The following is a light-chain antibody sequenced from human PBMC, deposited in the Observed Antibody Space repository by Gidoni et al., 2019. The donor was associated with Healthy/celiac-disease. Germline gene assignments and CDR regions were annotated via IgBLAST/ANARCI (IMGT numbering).Light chain of an antibody. CDR1: SSDGGGYNY. Sequence: QSAVTQPRSVSRSHGQSVTISCTGTSSDGGGYNYVSWYQQHPGQAPKLMIYDFSKRPSRDPDRFSGSKSDNTASLAISGLQAEDEADYYCCSCAGSYTFVVFGGGTKLTVL. CDR3: CSCAGSYTFVV. J-gene: IGLJ2*01. CDR2: DFS. V-gene: IGLV2-11*01.